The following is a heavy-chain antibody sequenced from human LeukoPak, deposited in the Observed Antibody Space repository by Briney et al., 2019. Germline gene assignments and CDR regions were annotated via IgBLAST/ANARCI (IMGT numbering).Heavy chain of an antibody. Sequence: PSQTLSLTCAVSGGSISSGGYSWRWIRQPPGKGLEWIGYIYHSGSTYYHPSLKSRVTISVDRSKNQFSLKLSSVTAADTAVYYCAMTTTVTTSYYYGMDVWGKGTTVTVSS. CDR2: IYHSGST. CDR3: AMTTTVTTSYYYGMDV. D-gene: IGHD4-17*01. J-gene: IGHJ6*04. V-gene: IGHV4-30-2*01. CDR1: GGSISSGGYS.